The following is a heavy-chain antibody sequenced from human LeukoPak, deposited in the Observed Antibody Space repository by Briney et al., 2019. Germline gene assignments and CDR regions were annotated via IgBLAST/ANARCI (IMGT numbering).Heavy chain of an antibody. J-gene: IGHJ3*02. D-gene: IGHD5-24*01. CDR3: ARGGDGYNYAFDM. Sequence: GESLRLSCAASGFTVSSNYMSWVRQAPGKGLEWVSVLYTGGNTYYADSVKGRFTISRDNSKNTLYLQMNGLRAEDTAVYYCARGGDGYNYAFDMWGQGTMVTVSS. CDR1: GFTVSSNY. V-gene: IGHV3-53*05. CDR2: LYTGGNT.